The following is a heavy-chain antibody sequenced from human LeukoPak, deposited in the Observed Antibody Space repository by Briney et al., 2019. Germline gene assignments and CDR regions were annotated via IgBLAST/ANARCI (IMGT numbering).Heavy chain of an antibody. Sequence: PSETLSLTCAVYGGSFSGYYWSWIRQPPGKGREWIGEINHSGSTNYNPSLKSRVTISVDTSKNQFSLRLSSVTAADTAVYYCARGRGDEYGDYDYWGQGTLVTVSS. D-gene: IGHD4-17*01. CDR3: ARGRGDEYGDYDY. V-gene: IGHV4-34*01. J-gene: IGHJ4*02. CDR2: INHSGST. CDR1: GGSFSGYY.